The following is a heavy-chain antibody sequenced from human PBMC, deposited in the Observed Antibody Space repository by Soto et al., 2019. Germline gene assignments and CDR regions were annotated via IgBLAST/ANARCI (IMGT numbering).Heavy chain of an antibody. V-gene: IGHV1-18*01. CDR3: ARSGSMPYYYYGMDV. CDR2: ISGHNGDT. CDR1: GYTFARYG. D-gene: IGHD3-10*01. Sequence: QLQLVQSGAEVKKPGASVRVSCKASGYTFARYGIDWVRQAPGQGLEWMGWISGHNGDTKYVQKFQGRVSMTTDTSTSTASMELRSLRSDDTAVYYCARSGSMPYYYYGMDVWGQGTTVTVSS. J-gene: IGHJ6*02.